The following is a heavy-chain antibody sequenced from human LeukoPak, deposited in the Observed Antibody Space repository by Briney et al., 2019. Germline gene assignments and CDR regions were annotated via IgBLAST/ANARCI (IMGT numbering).Heavy chain of an antibody. CDR3: ARGRRIVVVPATITRPGYFDY. D-gene: IGHD2-2*02. CDR1: GGSFSGYY. Sequence: SETLSLTCADYGGSFSGYYWSWIRQPPGKGLEWIGEINHSGSTNYNPSLKSRVTISVDTSKNQFSLKLSSVTAADTAVYYCARGRRIVVVPATITRPGYFDYWGQGTLVTVSS. J-gene: IGHJ4*02. CDR2: INHSGST. V-gene: IGHV4-34*01.